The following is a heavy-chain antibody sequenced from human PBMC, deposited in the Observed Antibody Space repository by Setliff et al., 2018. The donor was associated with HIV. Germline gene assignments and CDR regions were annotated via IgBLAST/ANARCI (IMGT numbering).Heavy chain of an antibody. Sequence: VASVKVSCKASGGTFSSYTFSWVRQAPGQGLEWVGRIAPSSGGIHYAQKFQDRVTMTRDTSTSTVYMDLSRLRSEDTAVYYCAREFPGGTKGFDYWGQGTLVTVS. V-gene: IGHV1-46*01. CDR2: IAPSSGGI. CDR3: AREFPGGTKGFDY. D-gene: IGHD1-1*01. J-gene: IGHJ4*02. CDR1: GGTFSSYT.